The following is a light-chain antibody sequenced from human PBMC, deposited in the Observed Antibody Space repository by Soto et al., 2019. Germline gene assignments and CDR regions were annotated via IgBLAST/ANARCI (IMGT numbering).Light chain of an antibody. CDR1: QRVNSD. CDR3: QQYNSWPPAIT. Sequence: EIVMTQSPATLSVSPGERATLSCRASQRVNSDLAWYQQKPGQAPRLLIYGASTRATGIPARFSGSGSGTDFTLTISSLQSEDSAVYYCQQYNSWPPAITFGQGTRLEIK. CDR2: GAS. V-gene: IGKV3D-15*01. J-gene: IGKJ5*01.